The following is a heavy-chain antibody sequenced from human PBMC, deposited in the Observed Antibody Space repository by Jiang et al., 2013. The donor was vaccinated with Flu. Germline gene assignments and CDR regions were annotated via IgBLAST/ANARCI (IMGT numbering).Heavy chain of an antibody. CDR1: GYTFSSYG. Sequence: GAEVKKPGASVKVSCKASGYTFSSYGISWVRQAPGQGLEWMGWISAYNGDTNYAQKLQDRVTMTTDTSTSTAYMELRSLRSDDTAVYYCATVDDILTGYSSAFDHWGQGTLVTVSS. D-gene: IGHD3-9*01. J-gene: IGHJ4*02. V-gene: IGHV1-18*01. CDR3: ATVDDILTGYSSAFDH. CDR2: ISAYNGDT.